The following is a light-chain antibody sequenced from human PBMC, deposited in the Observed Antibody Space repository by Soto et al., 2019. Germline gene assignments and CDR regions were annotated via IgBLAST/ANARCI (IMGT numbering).Light chain of an antibody. Sequence: SYELTQPPSVSVAPGQTARITCGGNNIESKSVHLYQQRPGQAPVLVIYVDSDRPSGIPDRFSASTSGNTAALTISRVEAGDEADYYCQVWDTISDHYVFGSGTKVTVL. CDR3: QVWDTISDHYV. CDR1: NIESKS. CDR2: VDS. J-gene: IGLJ1*01. V-gene: IGLV3-21*02.